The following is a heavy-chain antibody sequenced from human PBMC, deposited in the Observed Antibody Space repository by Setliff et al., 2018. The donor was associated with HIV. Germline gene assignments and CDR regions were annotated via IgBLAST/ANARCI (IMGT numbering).Heavy chain of an antibody. V-gene: IGHV4-59*01. Sequence: SETLSLTCTVSGGSISSYYWSWIRQPPGKGLEWIGYIYYSGSTNYNPSLKSRVTISVDTSKNQFSLKLSAVTAADTAVYYCAREGYYDRADAFDIWGQGTMVTVSS. J-gene: IGHJ3*02. CDR2: IYYSGST. D-gene: IGHD3-22*01. CDR3: AREGYYDRADAFDI. CDR1: GGSISSYY.